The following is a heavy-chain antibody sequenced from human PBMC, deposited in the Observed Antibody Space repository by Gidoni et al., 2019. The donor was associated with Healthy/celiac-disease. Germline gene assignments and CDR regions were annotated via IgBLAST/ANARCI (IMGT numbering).Heavy chain of an antibody. CDR3: AKDRDDFWSGYHDY. CDR2: ISGSGGST. D-gene: IGHD3-3*01. CDR1: GFTFSSYA. Sequence: EVQLLESGGGLVQPGGSLRLSCAASGFTFSSYALSWVRQAPGKGLEWVSAISGSGGSTYYADSVKGRFTISRDNSKNTLYLQMNSLRAEDTAVYYCAKDRDDFWSGYHDYWGQGTLVTVSS. V-gene: IGHV3-23*01. J-gene: IGHJ4*02.